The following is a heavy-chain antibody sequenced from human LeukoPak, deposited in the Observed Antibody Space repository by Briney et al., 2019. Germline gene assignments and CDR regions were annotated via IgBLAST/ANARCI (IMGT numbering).Heavy chain of an antibody. CDR2: IKQDGSEK. D-gene: IGHD3-3*01. CDR1: RFIFSSYW. V-gene: IGHV3-7*01. CDR3: ARHVRFEGVDY. J-gene: IGHJ4*02. Sequence: GGSLTLSCAASRFIFSSYWMSWVREAPGKGLEWVANIKQDGSEKYYVDSVKGRFTISRDNAKNSLFLQMNSLRAEDTAVYYCARHVRFEGVDYWGQGTLVTVSS.